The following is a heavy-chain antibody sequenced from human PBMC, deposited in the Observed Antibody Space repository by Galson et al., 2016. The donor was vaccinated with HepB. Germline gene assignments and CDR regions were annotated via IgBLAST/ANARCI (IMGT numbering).Heavy chain of an antibody. J-gene: IGHJ3*02. CDR1: GINFSPYW. CDR3: ARDQRGGYYESNGRACGI. CDR2: IKQDGSET. Sequence: SLRLSCAGAGINFSPYWMNWVRQAPGKGLEWVANIKQDGSETHYLDSVKGRFTISRDDVKNSVYLQMNSLRDEDTAVYHCARDQRGGYYESNGRACGIWGLGTKVTVSS. V-gene: IGHV3-7*03. D-gene: IGHD3-22*01.